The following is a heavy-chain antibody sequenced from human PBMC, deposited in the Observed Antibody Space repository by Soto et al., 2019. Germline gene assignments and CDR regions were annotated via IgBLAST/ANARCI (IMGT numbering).Heavy chain of an antibody. V-gene: IGHV4-59*01. CDR3: ARSGYTGNDPRLNFDF. J-gene: IGHJ4*02. CDR1: GGSISSYY. Sequence: SETLSLTCTVPGGSISSYYWSWIRQPPGKGLEWIGYIYYSGSTNYNPSLKSRVTISADTSKNQFSLKLSSVTAADTAVYYCARSGYTGNDPRLNFDFWGQGTLVTVSS. CDR2: IYYSGST. D-gene: IGHD5-12*01.